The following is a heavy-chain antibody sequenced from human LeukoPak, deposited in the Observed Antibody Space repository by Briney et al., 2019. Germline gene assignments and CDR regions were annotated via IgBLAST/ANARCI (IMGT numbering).Heavy chain of an antibody. J-gene: IGHJ4*02. D-gene: IGHD4-11*01. CDR1: GFTFGDYW. V-gene: IGHV3-74*01. CDR3: VRDSNYHPDC. CDR2: IISDGSSA. Sequence: GGSLRLSCAASGFTFGDYWMHWVRQAPGKGLVWVSRIISDGSSASYADSVKGRFTMSRDNAKNTLHLQMNSLRVEDTAVYYCVRDSNYHPDCWGQGTLVTVSS.